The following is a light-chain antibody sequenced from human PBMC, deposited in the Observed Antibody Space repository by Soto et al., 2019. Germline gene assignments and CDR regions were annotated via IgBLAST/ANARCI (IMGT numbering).Light chain of an antibody. CDR3: QQHDDYSHAT. V-gene: IGKV1-5*01. CDR2: DAS. J-gene: IGKJ2*01. CDR1: QDIGNF. Sequence: DDQMTQSPSTLSASVGDRVTISCRTSQDIGNFLAWYQHKPGKAPKLLIYDASTLQTGVPSRFRASGFGTEFTLTISGLQPDDIATYYCQQHDDYSHATFGQGTKVEIK.